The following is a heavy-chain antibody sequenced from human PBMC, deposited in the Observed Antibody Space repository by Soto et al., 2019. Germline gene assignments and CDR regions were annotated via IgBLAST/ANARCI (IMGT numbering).Heavy chain of an antibody. D-gene: IGHD3-22*01. Sequence: QVQLVQSGAEVKKPGASVKVSCKASGYTFTSYGISWVRQAPGQGLEWMGWISAYNCNTNYAQKLQGRLTMTTDTSTSTAYMELRSLRSDDTAVYYCARSTHYYDSSGYPGAFDIWGQGTMVTVSS. CDR3: ARSTHYYDSSGYPGAFDI. CDR2: ISAYNCNT. J-gene: IGHJ3*02. V-gene: IGHV1-18*01. CDR1: GYTFTSYG.